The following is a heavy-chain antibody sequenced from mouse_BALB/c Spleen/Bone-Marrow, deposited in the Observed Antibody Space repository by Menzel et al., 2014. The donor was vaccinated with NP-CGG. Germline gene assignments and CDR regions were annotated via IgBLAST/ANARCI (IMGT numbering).Heavy chain of an antibody. CDR1: GYTFTDYW. D-gene: IGHD2-14*01. J-gene: IGHJ3*01. V-gene: IGHV1-69*01. Sequence: VHLQQSGVALVVPGASVQMSCKASGYTFTDYWMHWVKQSPGQGLEWIGAIDTSDSYISYNQKFKGKVTLTVAESSRTANMQFSNLTSEDSEVYHCAKWDYMYDPLANWGQGTLVTVSA. CDR3: AKWDYMYDPLAN. CDR2: IDTSDSYI.